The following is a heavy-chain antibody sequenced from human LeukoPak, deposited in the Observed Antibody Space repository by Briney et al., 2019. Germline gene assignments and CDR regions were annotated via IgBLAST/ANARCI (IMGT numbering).Heavy chain of an antibody. J-gene: IGHJ3*02. D-gene: IGHD2-2*02. Sequence: TGGSLRLSCAASGFTFSSYGMNWVRQAPGKGLEWVAFIWYDGSNKNYADSVTGRITISRDNSKNTLYLQMNSLRAEDTAVYYCAKDSSTRCYKCAFDIWGRGTMVTVSS. CDR1: GFTFSSYG. V-gene: IGHV3-30*02. CDR2: IWYDGSNK. CDR3: AKDSSTRCYKCAFDI.